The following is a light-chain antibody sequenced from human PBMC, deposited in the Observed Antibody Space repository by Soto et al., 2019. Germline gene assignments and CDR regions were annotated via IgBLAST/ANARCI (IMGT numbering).Light chain of an antibody. CDR1: SSDVGAYNY. CDR3: SSYTSSSTVV. V-gene: IGLV2-14*01. J-gene: IGLJ2*01. CDR2: EVT. Sequence: QSVLTQPASVSGSPGQSITISCTGTSSDVGAYNYVSWYQQHPGKAPKLMIYEVTNRPSGVSNRFSGSKSGNTASLTISGLQAEDEADNYCSSYTSSSTVVFGGGTKLTVL.